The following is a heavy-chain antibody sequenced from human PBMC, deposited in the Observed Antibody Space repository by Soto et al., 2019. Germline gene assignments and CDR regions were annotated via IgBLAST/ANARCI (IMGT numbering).Heavy chain of an antibody. D-gene: IGHD3-22*01. CDR2: IYPGDSDT. Sequence: LKISCEASGYTFSDYWIGWVRQMPGKGLEWMGIIYPGDSDTRYSPSFQGQVTISVDKSATTAYLQWRILKASDTAIYYCARLHNYDNSGSSEGLDYWGQGTLVTVSS. J-gene: IGHJ4*02. V-gene: IGHV5-51*01. CDR3: ARLHNYDNSGSSEGLDY. CDR1: GYTFSDYW.